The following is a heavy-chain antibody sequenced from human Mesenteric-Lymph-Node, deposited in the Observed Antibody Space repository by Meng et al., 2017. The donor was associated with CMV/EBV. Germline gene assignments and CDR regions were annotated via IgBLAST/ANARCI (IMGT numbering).Heavy chain of an antibody. Sequence: GESLKISCAASGFTFSSYWMHWVRQAPGKGLVWVSRINSDGSVTSYADSVKGRFTMSRDNSNNMLYLQMNSLRAEDTAVYYCARDVGVYGMDVWGQGTTVTVSS. D-gene: IGHD1-26*01. CDR3: ARDVGVYGMDV. CDR2: INSDGSVT. J-gene: IGHJ6*02. V-gene: IGHV3-74*01. CDR1: GFTFSSYW.